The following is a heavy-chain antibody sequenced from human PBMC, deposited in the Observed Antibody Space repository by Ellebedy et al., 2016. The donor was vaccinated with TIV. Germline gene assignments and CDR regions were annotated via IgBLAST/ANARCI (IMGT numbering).Heavy chain of an antibody. D-gene: IGHD1-1*01. CDR1: GFTFSTYS. Sequence: GESLKISXEASGFTFSTYSMIWVRQAPGRGLEWISFISGDSRTIYYAHSVSGRFAISRDNAKNSLYLQLNSLRDEDTAVYYCARNIIPAVRPTTFDYWGQGSLVTVSS. CDR2: ISGDSRTI. CDR3: ARNIIPAVRPTTFDY. V-gene: IGHV3-48*02. J-gene: IGHJ4*02.